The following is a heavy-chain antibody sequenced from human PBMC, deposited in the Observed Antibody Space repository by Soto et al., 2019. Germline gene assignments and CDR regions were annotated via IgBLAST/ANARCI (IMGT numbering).Heavy chain of an antibody. CDR1: GFTFSSYA. V-gene: IGHV3-30-3*01. CDR3: ARQPRTTYYDILTAYYFNY. D-gene: IGHD3-9*01. J-gene: IGHJ4*02. Sequence: QVQLVESGGGVVQPGRSLRLSCAASGFTFSSYAMHWVRQAPGKGLEWVAVISYDGSNKYYADSVKGRFTISRDNSKNTLYLQMNSLRAEDTAVYYCARQPRTTYYDILTAYYFNYWGQGTLVTVSS. CDR2: ISYDGSNK.